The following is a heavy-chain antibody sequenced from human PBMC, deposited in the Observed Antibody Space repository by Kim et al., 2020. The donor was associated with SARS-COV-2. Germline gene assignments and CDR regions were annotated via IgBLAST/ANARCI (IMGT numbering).Heavy chain of an antibody. J-gene: IGHJ4*02. CDR1: GGSFSGYY. D-gene: IGHD3-10*01. Sequence: SETLSLTCAVYGGSFSGYYWSWIRQPPGKGLEWIGEINHSGSTNYNPSLKSRVTISVDTSKNQFSLKLSSVTAADTAVYYCASGAGYGSGSYYWGQGTLVTVSS. CDR2: INHSGST. CDR3: ASGAGYGSGSYY. V-gene: IGHV4-34*01.